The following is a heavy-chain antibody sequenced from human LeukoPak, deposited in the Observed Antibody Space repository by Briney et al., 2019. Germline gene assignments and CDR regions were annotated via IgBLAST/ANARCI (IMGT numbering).Heavy chain of an antibody. J-gene: IGHJ4*02. CDR1: GGSVSSGSYY. CDR3: ASRDTATGLD. CDR2: INHSGST. D-gene: IGHD5-18*01. Sequence: SETLSLTCTVSGGSVSSGSYYWSWIRQPPGKGLEWIGEINHSGSTNYNPSLKSRATISVDTSKNQFSLKLNSVTAADTAVYYCASRDTATGLDWGQGTLVTVSS. V-gene: IGHV4-39*07.